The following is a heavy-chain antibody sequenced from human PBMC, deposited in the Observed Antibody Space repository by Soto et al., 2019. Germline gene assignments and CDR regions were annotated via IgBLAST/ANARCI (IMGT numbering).Heavy chain of an antibody. CDR2: ITTYNGNT. CDR1: GYTLTSYG. CDR3: ARYAEVGLFDY. J-gene: IGHJ4*02. V-gene: IGHV1-18*01. D-gene: IGHD1-26*01. Sequence: QVQLVHSGDEVQKPGASLKVSCQASGYTLTSYGISCVRQVPGQGLELMGWITTYNGNTKYAQKRQGRVTMTTETSTSTAYMELRSLRSDDTAVYYCARYAEVGLFDYWGQGTLVTVSS.